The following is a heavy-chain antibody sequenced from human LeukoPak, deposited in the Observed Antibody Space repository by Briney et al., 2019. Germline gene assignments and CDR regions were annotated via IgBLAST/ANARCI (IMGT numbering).Heavy chain of an antibody. Sequence: GGSLRLSCAASGFTFSSYGMHWVRQAPGKGLEWVAVISYDGSNKYYADSVKGRFTISRDNSKNTLYLQMNSLRAEDTAVYYCAKDGGSSIAAPRYLDYWGQGTLVTVSS. CDR1: GFTFSSYG. D-gene: IGHD6-6*01. CDR3: AKDGGSSIAAPRYLDY. V-gene: IGHV3-30*18. J-gene: IGHJ4*02. CDR2: ISYDGSNK.